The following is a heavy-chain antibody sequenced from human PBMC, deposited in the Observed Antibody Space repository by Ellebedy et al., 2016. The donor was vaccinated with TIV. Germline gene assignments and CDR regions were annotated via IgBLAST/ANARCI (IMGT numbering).Heavy chain of an antibody. CDR3: DRHSGYLYYSYAMDV. CDR2: ISPIFGTT. V-gene: IGHV1-69*13. J-gene: IGHJ6*02. Sequence: AASVKVSCKASGGTFSGAAVSWVRQAPGQGLEWMGGISPIFGTTNYAQAFQGRVTITADDFPSTAYMELSSLRSEDTSIYYCDRHSGYLYYSYAMDVWGQGTTVTVSS. D-gene: IGHD3-9*01. CDR1: GGTFSGAA.